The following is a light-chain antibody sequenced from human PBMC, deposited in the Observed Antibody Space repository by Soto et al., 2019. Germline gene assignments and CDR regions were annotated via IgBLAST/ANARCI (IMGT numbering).Light chain of an antibody. CDR1: QYVSNK. CDR2: GAS. V-gene: IGKV3-20*01. J-gene: IGKJ5*01. Sequence: TQFPSSLSASVGDRVTITCRASQYVSNKVAWYQQKPGQAPRLLIYGASSRATGIPDRFSGSGSGTDFTLTISRLEPEDFAVYYCQQYGSSPPFGQGTRPEIK. CDR3: QQYGSSPP.